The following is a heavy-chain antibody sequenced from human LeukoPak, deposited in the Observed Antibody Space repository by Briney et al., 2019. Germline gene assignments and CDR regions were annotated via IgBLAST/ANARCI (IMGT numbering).Heavy chain of an antibody. Sequence: ASVTVSFTGSGYTFTTYAMNWVRQAPGQGVEWMGWISAYNGKTNYAQKLQGSVTMTTYTSTSTAYMELRSLRSDDTAVYYCARDAAYCSGGSCYSGYWGQGTLVTVSS. D-gene: IGHD2-15*01. CDR1: GYTFTTYA. CDR3: ARDAAYCSGGSCYSGY. V-gene: IGHV1-18*01. J-gene: IGHJ4*02. CDR2: ISAYNGKT.